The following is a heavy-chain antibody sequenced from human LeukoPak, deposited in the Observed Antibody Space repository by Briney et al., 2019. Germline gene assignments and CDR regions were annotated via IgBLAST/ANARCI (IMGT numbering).Heavy chain of an antibody. CDR1: GFTFSSYE. D-gene: IGHD1-26*01. V-gene: IGHV3-48*03. CDR3: ARDKRKGIVGSTKSCFDY. CDR2: ISSSGSTI. J-gene: IGHJ4*02. Sequence: GGSLRLSCAASGFTFSSYEMNWVRQAPGKGLEWVSYISSSGSTIYYADSVKGRFTISRDNAKNSLYLQMNSLRAEDTAVYYCARDKRKGIVGSTKSCFDYWGQGTLVTVSS.